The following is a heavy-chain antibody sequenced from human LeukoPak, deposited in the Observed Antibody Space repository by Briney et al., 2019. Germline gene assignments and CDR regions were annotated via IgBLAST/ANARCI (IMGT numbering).Heavy chain of an antibody. J-gene: IGHJ4*02. CDR1: GFTFSSYA. CDR2: ISGSGGST. Sequence: PGGSLRLSCAASGFTFSSYAMSWVRQAPGKGLEWVSAISGSGGSTYYADSVKGRFTISRDNSKNTLYLQMNSLRAEDTAVYYCANDGQSTHITMIVVVTDYWGQGTLVTVSS. CDR3: ANDGQSTHITMIVVVTDY. D-gene: IGHD3-22*01. V-gene: IGHV3-23*01.